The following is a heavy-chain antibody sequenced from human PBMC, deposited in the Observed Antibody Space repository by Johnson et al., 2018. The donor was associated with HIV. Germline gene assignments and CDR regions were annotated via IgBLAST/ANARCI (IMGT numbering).Heavy chain of an antibody. D-gene: IGHD4-17*01. Sequence: QVQLVESGGGLVQPGGSLRLSCAASGFTFSSYAMHWVRQAPGKGLEWVAVISYDGSNKYYADSVKGRFTISRDNSKNTLYLQMNSLRADDTAVYYCAKDRFTVTDAFDIWGQGTMVTVSS. J-gene: IGHJ3*02. CDR1: GFTFSSYA. CDR2: ISYDGSNK. CDR3: AKDRFTVTDAFDI. V-gene: IGHV3-30-3*01.